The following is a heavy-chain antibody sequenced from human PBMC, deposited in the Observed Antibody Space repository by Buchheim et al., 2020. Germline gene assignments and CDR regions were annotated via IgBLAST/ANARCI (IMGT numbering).Heavy chain of an antibody. CDR2: FGVGGAM. J-gene: IGHJ4*02. CDR1: GFTFSSYA. V-gene: IGHV3-48*02. Sequence: EVQLLESGGGLVQPGGSLRLSCAASGFTFSSYAMRWVRQTPGKGLEWISHFGVGGAMLYADSVKGRFTISRDNAKNSLYLQMNSLRDEDTAIYYCAREKVGTCCHYFEYWGQG. D-gene: IGHD2-15*01. CDR3: AREKVGTCCHYFEY.